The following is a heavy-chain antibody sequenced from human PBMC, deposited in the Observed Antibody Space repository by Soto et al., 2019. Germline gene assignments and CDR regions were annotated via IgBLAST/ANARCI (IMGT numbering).Heavy chain of an antibody. CDR2: INHSGST. CDR1: GGSFSGYY. CDR3: ARLMRQLVAYTYYYYGMDV. Sequence: SETLGFTCAFYGGSFSGYYWSWIRQPPGNGLELIGEINHSGSTNYNPSLKSRVTISVDTSKDQFSLKLSSVTAADTAVYYCARLMRQLVAYTYYYYGMDVWGQGTTVTVSS. V-gene: IGHV4-34*01. J-gene: IGHJ6*01. D-gene: IGHD6-6*01.